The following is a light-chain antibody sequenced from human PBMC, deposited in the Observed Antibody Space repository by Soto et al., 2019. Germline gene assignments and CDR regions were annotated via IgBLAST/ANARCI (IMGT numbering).Light chain of an antibody. V-gene: IGKV3-11*01. J-gene: IGKJ1*01. CDR3: QHYQSYLWT. CDR1: QSVSSY. Sequence: EIVLTQSPATLSLSPGERATLSCRASQSVSSYLAWYQQKPGQAPRLLIYDASNRATGIPARFSGSGSGTEFTLTINGLQPDDFATYYCQHYQSYLWTFGQGTKVDIK. CDR2: DAS.